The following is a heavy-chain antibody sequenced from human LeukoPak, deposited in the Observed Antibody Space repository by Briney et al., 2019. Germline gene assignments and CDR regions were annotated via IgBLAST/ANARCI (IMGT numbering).Heavy chain of an antibody. CDR3: ARQPPDTASFDY. CDR1: GDSISSSY. D-gene: IGHD3-22*01. V-gene: IGHV4-59*01. J-gene: IGHJ4*02. Sequence: PSETLSLTCTVSGDSISSSYWSWIRQPPGKGLEWIGFIYIGGYNYNPSLKSRVTMSVDTSKNQVSLNVNSVTAADTAVYFCARQPPDTASFDYWGQGTLVTVSS. CDR2: IYIGGY.